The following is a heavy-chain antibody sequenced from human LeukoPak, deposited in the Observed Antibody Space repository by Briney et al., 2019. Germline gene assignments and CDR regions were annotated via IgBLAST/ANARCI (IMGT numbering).Heavy chain of an antibody. D-gene: IGHD2-15*01. CDR1: GFTFSSYA. CDR3: AKSGWQLTSAYYFDY. CDR2: INNSGGST. J-gene: IGHJ4*02. V-gene: IGHV3-23*01. Sequence: GGSLRLSCAASGFTFSSYAMSWVRQAPGKGLEWVSTINNSGGSTYYADSVKGRFTISRDNSKNTLYLQMNSLRTEDTAVYYCAKSGWQLTSAYYFDYWGQGTLVTVSS.